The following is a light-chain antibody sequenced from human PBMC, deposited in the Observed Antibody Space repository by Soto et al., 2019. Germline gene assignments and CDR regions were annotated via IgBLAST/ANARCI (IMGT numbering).Light chain of an antibody. CDR3: SSYTGNSTLV. CDR1: SSDVGGYNY. Sequence: QSALTQPASVSGSPGQSITISCTGTSSDVGGYNYVSWYQHRPGKAPKLMISEVSNRPSGVSNRFSGSKSVNTASLTISGLQAEDEDDYYCSSYTGNSTLVFGGGTQLTVL. CDR2: EVS. J-gene: IGLJ3*02. V-gene: IGLV2-14*01.